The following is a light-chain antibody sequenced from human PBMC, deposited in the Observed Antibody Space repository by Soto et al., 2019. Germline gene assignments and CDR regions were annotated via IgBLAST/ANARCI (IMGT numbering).Light chain of an antibody. CDR3: SSYTSSNTLV. CDR2: DVS. Sequence: QSALTQPASVSGSPGQSITISFTGTSSDVGGYDHVSWYQQHPGRAPKLMIYDVSNRPSGVSNRFSGSKSGNTASLTISGLQAEDEADYYCSSYTSSNTLVFGGGTKLTVL. V-gene: IGLV2-14*01. J-gene: IGLJ2*01. CDR1: SSDVGGYDH.